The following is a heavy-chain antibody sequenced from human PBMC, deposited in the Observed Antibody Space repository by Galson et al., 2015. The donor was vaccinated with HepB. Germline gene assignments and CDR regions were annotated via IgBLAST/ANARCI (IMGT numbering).Heavy chain of an antibody. CDR1: GFVFSTFT. D-gene: IGHD2-21*02. J-gene: IGHJ4*02. V-gene: IGHV3-21*01. CDR2: ISSTSDNI. CDR3: AAQHPPYCGGDCSQFDY. Sequence: SLRLSCAASGFVFSTFTMTWVRQAPRKGLEWVASISSTSDNIYYSDPVKGRFTISRDNAEKSLFLQLNSIRVEDTALYYCAAQHPPYCGGDCSQFDYWGQGTLVTVSS.